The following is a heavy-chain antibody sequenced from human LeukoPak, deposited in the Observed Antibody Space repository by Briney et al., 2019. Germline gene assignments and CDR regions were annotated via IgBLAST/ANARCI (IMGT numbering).Heavy chain of an antibody. Sequence: SETLSLTCTVSGGSISSSSYYWGWIRQPPGKGLEWIGEINHSGSTNYNPSLKSRVTISVDTSKNQFSLKLSSVTAADTAVYYCARGGYCSGGSCYTAYFDYWGQGTLVTVSS. CDR3: ARGGYCSGGSCYTAYFDY. J-gene: IGHJ4*02. CDR2: INHSGST. V-gene: IGHV4-39*07. CDR1: GGSISSSSYY. D-gene: IGHD2-15*01.